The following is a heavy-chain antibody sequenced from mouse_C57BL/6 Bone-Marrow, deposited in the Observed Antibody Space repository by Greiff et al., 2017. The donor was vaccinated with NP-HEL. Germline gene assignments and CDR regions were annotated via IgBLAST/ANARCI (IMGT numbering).Heavy chain of an antibody. CDR2: IYPRSGNT. CDR3: ARHYSTPFAY. D-gene: IGHD2-5*01. J-gene: IGHJ3*01. V-gene: IGHV1-81*01. CDR1: GYTFTSYG. Sequence: VQLQQSVAELARPGASVKLSCKASGYTFTSYGISWVKQRTGQGLEWIGEIYPRSGNTYYNEKFKGKATLTADKSSSTAYMELRSLTSEDSAVYFCARHYSTPFAYWGQGTLVTVSA.